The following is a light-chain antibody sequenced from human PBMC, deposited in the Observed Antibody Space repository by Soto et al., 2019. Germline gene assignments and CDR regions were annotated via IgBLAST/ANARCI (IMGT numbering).Light chain of an antibody. J-gene: IGLJ7*01. Sequence: QSVLTQPPSVSGAPGQRVTISCTGSSSNIGASNDVHWYQQLPGTAPKLLIYGNSNRPSGVPDRFSGSKSGTSASLAITGLQAEDEADYYCAAYDSSLSRCVFGGGTQLTVL. V-gene: IGLV1-40*01. CDR2: GNS. CDR3: AAYDSSLSRCV. CDR1: SSNIGASND.